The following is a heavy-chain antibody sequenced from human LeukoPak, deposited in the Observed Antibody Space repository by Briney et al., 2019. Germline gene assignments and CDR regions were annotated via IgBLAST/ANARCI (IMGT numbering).Heavy chain of an antibody. CDR1: GFTFSEFE. V-gene: IGHV3-48*03. CDR3: AKDRGLRGRYRLFEY. Sequence: GGSLRLSCAAAGFTFSEFEFNCVRQAPGKGLQWVSSISSSANAIHYADSVKGRSPISRDNGKNSLWLQMNSLRAEDTAVFYCAKDRGLRGRYRLFEYWGQGTLVAVSS. CDR2: ISSSANAI. D-gene: IGHD3-10*01. J-gene: IGHJ4*02.